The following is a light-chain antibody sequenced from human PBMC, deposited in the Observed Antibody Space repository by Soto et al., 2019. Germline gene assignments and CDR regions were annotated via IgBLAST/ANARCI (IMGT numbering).Light chain of an antibody. CDR1: QSISRN. CDR2: GAS. V-gene: IGKV3-20*01. J-gene: IGKJ4*01. Sequence: IVMTQSPATLSVSPGERATLSCKASQSISRNVAWYQQKPGQAPRLLIYGASSRATGIPDRFSGSGSGTDFTLTISRLEPEDFAVYYCQQYGSSPLTFGGGTKVDIK. CDR3: QQYGSSPLT.